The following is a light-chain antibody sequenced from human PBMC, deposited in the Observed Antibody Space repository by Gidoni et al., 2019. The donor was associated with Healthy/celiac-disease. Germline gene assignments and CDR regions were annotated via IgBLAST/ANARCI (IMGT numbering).Light chain of an antibody. J-gene: IGLJ2*01. CDR3: QSYDSSLSAVV. CDR1: SSNIWAGYD. V-gene: IGLV1-40*01. Sequence: QSVLTQPPSVSGAPGQRVTISCTGSSSNIWAGYDVHWYQQLLGTAPKLLIYGNSNRPSGVPDRFSGSKSGTSASLAITGLQAEDEADYYCQSYDSSLSAVVFGGGTKLTVL. CDR2: GNS.